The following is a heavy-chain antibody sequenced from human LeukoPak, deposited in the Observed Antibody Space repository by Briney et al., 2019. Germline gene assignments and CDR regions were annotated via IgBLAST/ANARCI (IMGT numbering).Heavy chain of an antibody. CDR2: ISAHNGNT. CDR3: ARSIAAGSSEFDP. J-gene: IGHJ5*02. V-gene: IGHV1-18*01. D-gene: IGHD6-13*01. CDR1: GYIFTSYG. Sequence: ASAKVSCKASGYIFTSYGIIWVRQAPGQGLQWMGWISAHNGNTNYAQKLQGRVTMTTDTSTSTVYMELRSLRSDDTAVYYCARSIAAGSSEFDPWGQGTLVTVSS.